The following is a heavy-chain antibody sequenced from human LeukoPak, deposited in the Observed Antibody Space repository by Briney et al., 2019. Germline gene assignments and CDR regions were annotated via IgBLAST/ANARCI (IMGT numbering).Heavy chain of an antibody. CDR2: ISSDSRYI. V-gene: IGHV3-21*01. CDR3: ATDYAGNSLWYYYGLGV. J-gene: IGHJ6*02. CDR1: GFTFSFYS. D-gene: IGHD4-23*01. Sequence: GGSLRLSCAASGFTFSFYSMNWVRQAPGKGLEWVSSISSDSRYIYYADSVKGRFTISRDNAKNSLYLQMNSLRAEDTAVYYCATDYAGNSLWYYYGLGVWGQGTTVTVS.